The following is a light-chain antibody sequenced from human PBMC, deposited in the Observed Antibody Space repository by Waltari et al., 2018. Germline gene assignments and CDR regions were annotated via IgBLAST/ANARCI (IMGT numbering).Light chain of an antibody. CDR3: QTGGFGIWV. CDR2: VNSDGSH. J-gene: IGLJ3*02. V-gene: IGLV4-69*01. Sequence: QLMLTQSPSASASLGASVKPTCTLSSGHSNYAIAWHQKQPEKGPRHLMKVNSDGSHIKGDGFPDRFSGSSSGAGRYRTISSLQSEDEADYCCQTGGFGIWVFGGGTKLTVL. CDR1: SGHSNYA.